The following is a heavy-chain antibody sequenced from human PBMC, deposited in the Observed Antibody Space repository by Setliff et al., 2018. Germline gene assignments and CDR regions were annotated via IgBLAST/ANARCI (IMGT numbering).Heavy chain of an antibody. CDR3: AKPQVELRWGFES. Sequence: LRLSCAASGFTSSPYAMSWVRQAPGKGLEWVSTIYSGDRDTFYIDSVKGRFTIFRDGSKNTLYLQMTSLRVEDTAVYYCAKPQVELRWGFESWGQGTLVTVSS. CDR1: GFTSSPYA. CDR2: IYSGDRDT. V-gene: IGHV3-23*03. D-gene: IGHD1-7*01. J-gene: IGHJ4*02.